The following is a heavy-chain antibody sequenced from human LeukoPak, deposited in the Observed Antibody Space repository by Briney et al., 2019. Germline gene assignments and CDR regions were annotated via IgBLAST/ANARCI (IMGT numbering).Heavy chain of an antibody. CDR3: ARELGLSYYYDSSGYPLDY. D-gene: IGHD3-22*01. CDR1: GYTFTSYY. J-gene: IGHJ4*02. Sequence: GASVKVSCKASGYTFTSYYMHWVRQAPGQGLEWMGIINPSGGSTSYAQKFQGRVTMTRDTSTSTVYVELSSLRSEDTAVYYCARELGLSYYYDSSGYPLDYWGQGTLVTVSS. CDR2: INPSGGST. V-gene: IGHV1-46*01.